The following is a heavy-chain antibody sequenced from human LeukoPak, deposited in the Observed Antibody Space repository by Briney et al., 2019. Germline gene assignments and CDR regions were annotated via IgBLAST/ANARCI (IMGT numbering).Heavy chain of an antibody. CDR3: ARDGGRGFNYGQYYFDH. J-gene: IGHJ4*02. CDR2: INPNSGGT. CDR1: GYTFTGYY. Sequence: ASVKVSCKASGYTFTGYYIHWVRQAPGQGLEWMGYINPNSGGTHYAQKFQGRVTMTRDTSISTAYMELTRLRSDDTAVYYCARDGGRGFNYGQYYFDHWGQGTLVTVSS. D-gene: IGHD5-18*01. V-gene: IGHV1-2*02.